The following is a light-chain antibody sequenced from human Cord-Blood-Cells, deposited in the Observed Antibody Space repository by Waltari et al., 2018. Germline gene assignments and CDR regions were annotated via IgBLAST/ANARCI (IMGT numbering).Light chain of an antibody. V-gene: IGKV1-39*01. J-gene: IGKJ1*01. CDR1: QSISSY. CDR3: QQSYSTRWT. Sequence: DIQMTQSASSLSASVGERVTITCRASQSISSYLNWYQQKPGKAPKLLIYAASSLQSGVPSRFSGSGSGTDFTLTISSLQPEDFATYYCQQSYSTRWTFGQGTKVEIK. CDR2: AAS.